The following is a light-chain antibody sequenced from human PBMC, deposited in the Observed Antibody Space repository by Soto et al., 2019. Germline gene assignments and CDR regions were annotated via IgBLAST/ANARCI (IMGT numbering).Light chain of an antibody. J-gene: IGKJ5*01. CDR3: QQRSSWIT. CDR2: DAS. Sequence: EIVLTQSPATLSLPPGERATLSCRASQSVGSSLAWYQHKAGQAPRLLLYDASNRATGIPARFSGSGSGTDFTLTISSLEPEDFAVYYCQQRSSWITFGQGTRLEIE. V-gene: IGKV3-11*01. CDR1: QSVGSS.